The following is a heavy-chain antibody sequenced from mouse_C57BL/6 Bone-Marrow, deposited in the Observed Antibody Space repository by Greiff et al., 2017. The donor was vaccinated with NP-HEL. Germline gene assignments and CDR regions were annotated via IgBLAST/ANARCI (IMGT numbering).Heavy chain of an antibody. D-gene: IGHD1-1*01. CDR3: ARNPRKFITTVVATHYYAMDY. CDR1: GFSLTSYG. Sequence: VMLVESGPGLVQPSQSLSITCTVSGFSLTSYGVHWVRQSPGKGLEWLGVIWSGGSTDYNAAFISRLSISKDNSKSQVFFKMNSLQADDTAIYYCARNPRKFITTVVATHYYAMDYWGQGTSVTVSS. J-gene: IGHJ4*01. V-gene: IGHV2-2*01. CDR2: IWSGGST.